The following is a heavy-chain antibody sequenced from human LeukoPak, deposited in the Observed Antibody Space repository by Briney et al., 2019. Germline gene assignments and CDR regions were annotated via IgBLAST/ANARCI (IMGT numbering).Heavy chain of an antibody. CDR2: IYYSGST. CDR3: ARALGVAAQIDY. J-gene: IGHJ4*02. CDR1: GGSISSYY. V-gene: IGHV4-59*01. D-gene: IGHD2-15*01. Sequence: PSETLSLTCTVSGGSISSYYWSWIRQPPGKGLEWIGYIYYSGSTNYNPSLKSRVTISVDTSKNQFSLKLSSVTAADTAVYYCARALGVAAQIDYWGQGTLVTVSS.